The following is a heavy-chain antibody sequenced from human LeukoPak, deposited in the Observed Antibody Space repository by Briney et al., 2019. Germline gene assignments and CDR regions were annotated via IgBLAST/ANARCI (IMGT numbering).Heavy chain of an antibody. J-gene: IGHJ4*02. CDR1: GGSVSSYY. CDR2: IYYSGST. Sequence: SETLSLTCTVSGGSVSSYYWSWIRQPPGKGLEWIGYIYYSGSTNYNPSLKSRVTISVDTSKNQFSLKLSSVTAADTAVYYCARVPATRSQIDYWGQGTLVTVSS. CDR3: ARVPATRSQIDY. V-gene: IGHV4-59*02. D-gene: IGHD2-2*01.